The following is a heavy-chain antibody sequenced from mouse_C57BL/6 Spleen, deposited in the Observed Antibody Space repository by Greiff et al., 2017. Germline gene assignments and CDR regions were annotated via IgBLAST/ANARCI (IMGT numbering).Heavy chain of an antibody. J-gene: IGHJ3*01. D-gene: IGHD4-1*01. CDR2: IRNKANGYTT. CDR3: ARSSANWDWFAY. CDR1: GFTFTDYY. V-gene: IGHV7-3*01. Sequence: EVQGVESGGGLVQPGGSLSLSCAASGFTFTDYYMSWVRQPPGKALEWLGFIRNKANGYTTEYSASVKGRFTISRDNSQSILYLQMNALRAEDSATYYCARSSANWDWFAYWGQGTLVTVSA.